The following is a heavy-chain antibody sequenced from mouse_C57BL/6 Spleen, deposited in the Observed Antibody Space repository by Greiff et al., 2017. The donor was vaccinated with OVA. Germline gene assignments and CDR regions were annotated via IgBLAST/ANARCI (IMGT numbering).Heavy chain of an antibody. Sequence: QVQLKQPGAELVRPGTSVKLSCKASGYTFTSYWMHWVKQRPGQGLEWIGVIDPSDSYTNYNQKFKGKATLTVDTSSSTAYMQLSSLTSEDSAVYYCARDDTTVVAHFDYWGQGTTLTVSS. D-gene: IGHD1-1*01. CDR3: ARDDTTVVAHFDY. V-gene: IGHV1-59*01. J-gene: IGHJ2*01. CDR1: GYTFTSYW. CDR2: IDPSDSYT.